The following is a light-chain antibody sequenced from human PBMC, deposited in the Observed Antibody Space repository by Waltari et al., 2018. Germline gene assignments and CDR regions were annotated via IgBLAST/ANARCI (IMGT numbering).Light chain of an antibody. V-gene: IGLV3-21*04. CDR2: YDS. CDR1: KIADKN. CDR3: QVWDTSIDLSV. J-gene: IGLJ1*01. Sequence: SYVLTQAPSVSVAPGETDRITCGGNKIADKNVHWYQQKPGQAPGLVIFYDSARPSWIPDRFSGSNPVNTATLTIIRAEAGDEADYYCQVWDTSIDLSVFGTVTKGTVL.